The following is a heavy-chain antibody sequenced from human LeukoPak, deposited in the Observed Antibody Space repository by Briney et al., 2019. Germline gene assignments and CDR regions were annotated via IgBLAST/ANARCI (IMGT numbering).Heavy chain of an antibody. CDR2: ISSSGNTI. Sequence: GGSLRLSCVASGFTFSTYSMNWVRQAPGKGLEWISYISSSGNTIYYADSVKGRFTISRDNSKNTVYLQMYSLRAEDTAVYYCARDGEIVGANYFDYWGQGTLVTVSS. D-gene: IGHD1-26*01. V-gene: IGHV3-48*01. CDR3: ARDGEIVGANYFDY. CDR1: GFTFSTYS. J-gene: IGHJ4*02.